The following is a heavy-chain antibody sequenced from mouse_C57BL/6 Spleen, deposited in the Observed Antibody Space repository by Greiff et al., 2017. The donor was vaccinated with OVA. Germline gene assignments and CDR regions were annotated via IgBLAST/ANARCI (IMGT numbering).Heavy chain of an antibody. J-gene: IGHJ4*01. CDR2: INPNNGGT. V-gene: IGHV1-18*01. Sequence: VQLKESGPELVKPGASVKIPCKASGYTFTDYNMDWVKQSPGKSLEWIGDINPNNGGTIYNQKFKGKATLTVDKSSSTAYMELRSLTSEDTAVYYCASNAMDYWGQGTSVTVSS. CDR3: ASNAMDY. CDR1: GYTFTDYN.